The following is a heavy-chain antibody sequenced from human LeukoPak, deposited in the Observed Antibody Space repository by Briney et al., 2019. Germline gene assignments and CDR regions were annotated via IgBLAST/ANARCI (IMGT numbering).Heavy chain of an antibody. V-gene: IGHV3-21*01. Sequence: PGGSLRLSCAASGFTFSSYSMNWVRQAPGKGLEWVSSISSSSSYIYYADSVKGRFTISRDNAKNSLYLQMNSLRAEDTAVYYCARDPPSTVYDISGGYWGQGTLVTVSS. D-gene: IGHD3-9*01. CDR3: ARDPPSTVYDISGGY. J-gene: IGHJ4*02. CDR2: ISSSSSYI. CDR1: GFTFSSYS.